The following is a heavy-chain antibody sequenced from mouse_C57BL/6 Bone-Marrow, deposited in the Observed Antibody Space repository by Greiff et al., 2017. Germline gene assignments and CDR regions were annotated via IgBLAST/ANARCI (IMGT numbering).Heavy chain of an antibody. D-gene: IGHD2-5*01. CDR2: IRNKANGYTT. CDR3: ARSRYSNSY. CDR1: GFTFTDYY. V-gene: IGHV7-3*01. J-gene: IGHJ3*01. Sequence: EVKLLESGGGLVQPGGSLSLSCAASGFTFTDYYMSWVRQPPGKALEWLGFIRNKANGYTTEYSASVKGRFTISRDNSQSILYLQMNALIAEDSATYYCARSRYSNSYWGQGTLVTVSA.